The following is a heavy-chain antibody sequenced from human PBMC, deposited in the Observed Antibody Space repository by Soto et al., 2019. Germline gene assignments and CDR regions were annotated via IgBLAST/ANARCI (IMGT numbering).Heavy chain of an antibody. D-gene: IGHD1-26*01. CDR3: EKGRPAYRGRYSGEC. Sequence: QLQLVESGGGVVQPGKSLRLSCAASGFTFSTYGMHWVRQAPGKGLVWVALISYDGGVTKYVDSVKGRFTISRDSYSNTRFLQTNRRRAEHTGVYYWEKGRPAYRGRYSGECWGQGTVVTVSS. CDR1: GFTFSTYG. V-gene: IGHV3-30*18. CDR2: ISYDGGVT. J-gene: IGHJ4*02.